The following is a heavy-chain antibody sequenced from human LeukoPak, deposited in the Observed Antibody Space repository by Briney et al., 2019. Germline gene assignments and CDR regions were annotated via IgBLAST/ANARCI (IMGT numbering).Heavy chain of an antibody. J-gene: IGHJ6*02. CDR2: IYHGDSDT. CDR3: ARHGYSYGYRNYYYGMDV. D-gene: IGHD5-18*01. V-gene: IGHV5-51*01. CDR1: GYSFTSYW. Sequence: GESLKISCKGSGYSFTSYWIGWVRQMPGKGLEWMGIIYHGDSDTGYSPSFQGQVTISADKSISTAYLQRSSLKASDTAMYYCARHGYSYGYRNYYYGMDVWGQGTTVTVSS.